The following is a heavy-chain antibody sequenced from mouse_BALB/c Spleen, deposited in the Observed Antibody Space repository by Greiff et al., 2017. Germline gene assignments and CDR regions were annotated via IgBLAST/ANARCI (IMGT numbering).Heavy chain of an antibody. CDR1: GYTFSSYW. V-gene: IGHV1-9*01. J-gene: IGHJ4*01. Sequence: QVQLQQSGAELMKPGASVKISCKATGYTFSSYWIEWVKQRPGHGLEWIGEILPGSGSTNYNEKFKGKATFTADTSSNTAYMQLSSLTSEDSAVYYCARRRKYDDYAMDYWGQGTTVTVSS. CDR3: ARRRKYDDYAMDY. D-gene: IGHD2-14*01. CDR2: ILPGSGST.